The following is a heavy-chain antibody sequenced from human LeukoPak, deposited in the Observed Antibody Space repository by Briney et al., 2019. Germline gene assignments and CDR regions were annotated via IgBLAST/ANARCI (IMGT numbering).Heavy chain of an antibody. Sequence: SETLSLTCIVSGGSVSSGSYYWSWIRQPPGKGLEWIGYIYYSGSTNYNPSLKSRVTISVDTSKNQFSLKLSSVTAADTAVYYCAREGYCSGGSCYDGRYGMDVWGQGTTVTVSS. CDR1: GGSVSSGSYY. J-gene: IGHJ6*02. V-gene: IGHV4-61*01. CDR2: IYYSGST. CDR3: AREGYCSGGSCYDGRYGMDV. D-gene: IGHD2-15*01.